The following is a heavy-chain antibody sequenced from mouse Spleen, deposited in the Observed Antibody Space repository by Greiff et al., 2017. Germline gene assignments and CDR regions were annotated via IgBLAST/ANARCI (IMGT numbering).Heavy chain of an antibody. CDR2: IWSGGST. CDR1: GFSLTSYG. D-gene: IGHD2-14*01. CDR3: ARRGYRGAWFAY. V-gene: IGHV2-2*02. J-gene: IGHJ3*01. Sequence: VKLVESGPGLVQPSQSLSITCTVSGFSLTSYGVHWVRQSPGKGLEWLGVIWSGGSTDYNAAFISRLSISKDNSKSQVFFKMNSLQANDTAIYYCARRGYRGAWFAYWGQGTLVTVSA.